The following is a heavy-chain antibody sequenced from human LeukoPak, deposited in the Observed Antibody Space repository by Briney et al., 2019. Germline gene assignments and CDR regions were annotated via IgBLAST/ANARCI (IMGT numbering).Heavy chain of an antibody. Sequence: GGSLRLSCAASGFTFSNFLMTWVRQAPGKGPEWVSAISGSGGDTYYADSVKGRFTISRDNSKYTLYLQMNSLRAEDTAVYYCAKKGATTGDFDYWGQGTLVTVSS. CDR2: ISGSGGDT. CDR3: AKKGATTGDFDY. CDR1: GFTFSNFL. V-gene: IGHV3-23*01. D-gene: IGHD1-26*01. J-gene: IGHJ4*02.